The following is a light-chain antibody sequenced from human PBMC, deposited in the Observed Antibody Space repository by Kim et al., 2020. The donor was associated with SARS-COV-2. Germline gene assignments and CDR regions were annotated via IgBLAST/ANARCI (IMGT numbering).Light chain of an antibody. CDR1: SGSIAGNN. J-gene: IGLJ2*01. Sequence: GKTVKISCPRSSGSIAGNNVQWYQQRPGSAPTTVIFEDDQRPSGVPDRFSGSIDGSSNSASLTISGLKTEDEADYYCQSYDNTNVIFGGGTQLTVL. CDR3: QSYDNTNVI. V-gene: IGLV6-57*03. CDR2: EDD.